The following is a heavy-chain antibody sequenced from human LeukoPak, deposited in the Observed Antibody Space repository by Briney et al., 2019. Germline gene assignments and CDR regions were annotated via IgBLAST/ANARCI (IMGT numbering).Heavy chain of an antibody. J-gene: IGHJ4*02. D-gene: IGHD3-10*01. V-gene: IGHV3-21*01. CDR2: ISSSSSYI. CDR1: GFTFSSYS. CDR3: ASTMVRGSGYGSFDY. Sequence: GGSLRLSCAASGFTFSSYSMNWVRQAPGKGLEWVSSISSSSSYIYYADSVKGRFTISRDNAKNSLYLQMNSLRAEDTAVYYCASTMVRGSGYGSFDYWGQGTLVTVSS.